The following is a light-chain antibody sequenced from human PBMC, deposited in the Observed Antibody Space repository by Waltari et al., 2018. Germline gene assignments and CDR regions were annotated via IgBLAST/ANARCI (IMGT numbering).Light chain of an antibody. CDR2: DAS. CDR3: QQRTSGIT. V-gene: IGKV3-11*01. J-gene: IGKJ5*01. CDR1: QSLSNY. Sequence: EIVLTHSPATLSLSPGDRAPLSCRASQSLSNYLAWYQQKLGQSPRLLIYDASNRATGIPARFSGSGSGTDYTLTISSLEPEDFAVYYCQQRTSGITFGQGTRLEIK.